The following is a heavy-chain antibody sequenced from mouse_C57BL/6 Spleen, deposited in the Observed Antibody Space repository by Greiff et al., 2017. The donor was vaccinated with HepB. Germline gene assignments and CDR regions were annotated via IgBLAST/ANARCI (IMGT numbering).Heavy chain of an antibody. Sequence: VQLQQPGAELVKPGASVKMSCKASGYTFTSYWITWVKQRPGQGLEWIGDIYPGSGSTNYNEKFKSKATLTVDTSSSTAYMQLSSLTSEDSAVYYCARTLYYYGSSLDYWGQGTTLTVSS. V-gene: IGHV1-55*01. J-gene: IGHJ2*01. CDR2: IYPGSGST. D-gene: IGHD1-1*01. CDR3: ARTLYYYGSSLDY. CDR1: GYTFTSYW.